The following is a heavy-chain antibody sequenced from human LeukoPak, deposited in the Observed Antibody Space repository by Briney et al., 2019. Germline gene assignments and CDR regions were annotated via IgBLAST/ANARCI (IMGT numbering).Heavy chain of an antibody. D-gene: IGHD5-24*01. V-gene: IGHV1-18*01. CDR1: GYTFTSYG. CDR2: NSAYNGNT. Sequence: ASVKVSCKASGYTFTSYGISWVRQAPGQGLEWMGWNSAYNGNTNYAQKLQGRVTMTTDTSTSRAYMELRSLRSDDTAVYYCARDGYSEGMATIFYYYYYYMDVWGKGTTVTVSS. CDR3: ARDGYSEGMATIFYYYYYYMDV. J-gene: IGHJ6*03.